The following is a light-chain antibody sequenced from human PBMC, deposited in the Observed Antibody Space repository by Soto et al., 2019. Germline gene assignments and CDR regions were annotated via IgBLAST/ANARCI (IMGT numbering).Light chain of an antibody. CDR3: QEYGSSLIT. CDR1: QSVSSSY. CDR2: GAS. V-gene: IGKV3-20*01. J-gene: IGKJ5*01. Sequence: SPGTLSLSPGERATLSCRASQSVSSSYLAWYQQKPGQAPRLLIYGASSRATGIPDRFSGSGSGTDFTLTISRLEPEDFSVYYCQEYGSSLITFGQGRQLEIK.